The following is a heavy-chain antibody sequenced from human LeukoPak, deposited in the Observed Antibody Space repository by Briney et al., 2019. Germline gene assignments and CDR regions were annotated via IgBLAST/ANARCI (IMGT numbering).Heavy chain of an antibody. D-gene: IGHD4-17*01. CDR2: IYSGGST. CDR3: ARTPSYGDYVNYYYGMDV. J-gene: IGHJ6*02. Sequence: PGGSLRLSCAASGFTVSSNYMSWVRQAPGKGLEWASVIYSGGSTYYADSVKGRFTISRDNSKNTLYLRMNSLRAEDTAVYYCARTPSYGDYVNYYYGMDVWGQGTTVTVSS. V-gene: IGHV3-53*01. CDR1: GFTVSSNY.